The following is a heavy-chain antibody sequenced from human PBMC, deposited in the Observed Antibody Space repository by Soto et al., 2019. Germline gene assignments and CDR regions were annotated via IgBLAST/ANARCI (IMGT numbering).Heavy chain of an antibody. CDR1: GFAFSPYA. CDR2: ISYDGNDK. CDR3: ARGGGFCGGDCYKGGIDY. V-gene: IGHV3-30-3*01. J-gene: IGHJ4*02. Sequence: VQLVESGGGVVQPGRSLRLSCAASGFAFSPYAMHWVRQAPGKGLEWVAVISYDGNDKFYADSVKGRFTISRDNSKNTLYLQMNSLRPEDTAVYYCARGGGFCGGDCYKGGIDYWGQGTLVTVSS. D-gene: IGHD2-21*02.